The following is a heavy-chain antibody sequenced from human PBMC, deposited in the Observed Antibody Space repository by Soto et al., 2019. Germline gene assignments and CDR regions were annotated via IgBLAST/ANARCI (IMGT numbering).Heavy chain of an antibody. J-gene: IGHJ5*02. D-gene: IGHD3-10*01. CDR1: GGSISSYY. Sequence: SETLSLTCTVSGGSISSYYWSWIRQPPGKGLEWIGYIYYSGSTNYNPSLKSRVTISVDTSKNQFSLKLSSVTAADTAVYYCARHDGSSWFGELLPRNWFDPWGQGTLVTVSS. V-gene: IGHV4-59*08. CDR2: IYYSGST. CDR3: ARHDGSSWFGELLPRNWFDP.